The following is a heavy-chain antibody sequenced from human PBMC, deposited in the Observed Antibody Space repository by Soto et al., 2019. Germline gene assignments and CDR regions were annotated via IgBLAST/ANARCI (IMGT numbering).Heavy chain of an antibody. Sequence: PGGSLRLSCAASGFTFSTYAMIWVRQAPGKGLEWVSVITGSGGSTYYADSVKGRFTISRDTSKNKLFLQMNNLRAEDTAVYYCAKDRYGDYGGIDYWGQGTMVTVSS. CDR3: AKDRYGDYGGIDY. J-gene: IGHJ4*02. CDR1: GFTFSTYA. CDR2: ITGSGGST. V-gene: IGHV3-23*01. D-gene: IGHD4-17*01.